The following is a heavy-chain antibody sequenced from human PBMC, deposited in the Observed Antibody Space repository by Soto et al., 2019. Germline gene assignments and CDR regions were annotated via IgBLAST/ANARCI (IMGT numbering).Heavy chain of an antibody. D-gene: IGHD6-13*01. CDR2: INPRGGST. Sequence: QVQLVQSGAEVKEPGASVKVSCKASGYTFINYYLHWVRQDPGQGLEWMGIINPRGGSTTYAKRFHGRVTITRDTPTSTVYMALSSLRSEDTAVYFCARGLITAAGTSLSSWGQGTLVTVSS. CDR3: ARGLITAAGTSLSS. V-gene: IGHV1-46*01. J-gene: IGHJ5*02. CDR1: GYTFINYY.